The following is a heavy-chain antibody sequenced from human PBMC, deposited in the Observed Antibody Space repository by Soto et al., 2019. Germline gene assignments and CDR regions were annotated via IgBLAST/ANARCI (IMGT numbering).Heavy chain of an antibody. D-gene: IGHD3-10*01. V-gene: IGHV1-8*01. J-gene: IGHJ3*02. CDR2: MNPNSGNT. Sequence: ASVKVSCKASGYTFTSYDINWVRQATGQGLEWMGWMNPNSGNTGYAQKFQGRVTMTRNTSISTAYMELSSLRSEDTAVYYCARGAFILLWFGELLDGDDAFDIWGQGTMVTVSS. CDR1: GYTFTSYD. CDR3: ARGAFILLWFGELLDGDDAFDI.